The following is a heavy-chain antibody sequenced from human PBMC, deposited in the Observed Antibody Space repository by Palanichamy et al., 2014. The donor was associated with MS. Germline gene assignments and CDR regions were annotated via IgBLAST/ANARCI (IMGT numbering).Heavy chain of an antibody. J-gene: IGHJ3*02. Sequence: QVQLQESGPGLVKPSETLSLTCAVSGYSISSGYFWGWIRQPPGRGLEWIGTIDHSGIIYYNPSLKSRAILSVDTSKNQFSLNVNSVTAADTAVYYCARRGGVAFDTWGQGTMVTVSS. CDR1: GYSISSGYF. CDR2: IDHSGII. CDR3: ARRGGVAFDT. D-gene: IGHD1-26*01. V-gene: IGHV4-38-2*01.